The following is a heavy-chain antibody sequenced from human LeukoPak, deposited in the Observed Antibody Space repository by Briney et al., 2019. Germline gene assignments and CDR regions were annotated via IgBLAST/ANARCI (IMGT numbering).Heavy chain of an antibody. CDR1: GGTFSSYA. V-gene: IGHV1-69*04. Sequence: GASVKVSCKASGGTFSSYAISWVRQAPGQGLEWMGRIIPILGIANYAQKLQGRVTMSTDTSTGTAYMELRSLRSDDTAVYYRARRVAVARRDAFDIWGQGTMVTVSS. J-gene: IGHJ3*02. D-gene: IGHD6-19*01. CDR2: IIPILGIA. CDR3: ARRVAVARRDAFDI.